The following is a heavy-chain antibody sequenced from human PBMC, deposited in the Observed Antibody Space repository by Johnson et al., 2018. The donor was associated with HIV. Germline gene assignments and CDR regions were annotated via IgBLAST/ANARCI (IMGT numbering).Heavy chain of an antibody. J-gene: IGHJ3*02. CDR1: GFTFRDYY. Sequence: EVQLVESGGGLVKPGGSLRLSCAASGFTFRDYYMSWIRQAPGKGLEWVSVIYSGGSTYYADSVKGRFTISRDNSKNTLYLQMNSLRAEDTAVYYCARAIFGVVMGQNAFDIWGQGTMVTVSS. CDR3: ARAIFGVVMGQNAFDI. V-gene: IGHV3-66*01. D-gene: IGHD3-3*01. CDR2: IYSGGST.